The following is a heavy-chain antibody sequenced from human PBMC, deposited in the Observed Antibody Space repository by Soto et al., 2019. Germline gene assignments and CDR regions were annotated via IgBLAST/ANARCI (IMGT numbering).Heavy chain of an antibody. CDR2: INWNSDKV. J-gene: IGHJ4*02. Sequence: EVLLVESGGGLVQPGRSLRLSCAVSGFNFGNYAMHWVRQAPGKGLEWVAAINWNSDKVAYAGSVLGRFTIFRDSAKNSLHLQMHDLTTEDTAFYYCAKDKGGTPYYIDSWGQGILVTVSS. V-gene: IGHV3-9*01. CDR1: GFNFGNYA. D-gene: IGHD6-25*01. CDR3: AKDKGGTPYYIDS.